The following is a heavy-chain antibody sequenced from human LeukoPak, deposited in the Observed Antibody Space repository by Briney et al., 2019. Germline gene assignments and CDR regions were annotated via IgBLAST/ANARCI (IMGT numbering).Heavy chain of an antibody. V-gene: IGHV4-39*07. D-gene: IGHD3-22*01. CDR1: GGSISSGGYY. CDR2: IYYSGST. Sequence: SETLSLTCTVSGGSISSGGYYWSWIRQHPGKGLEWIGSIYYSGSTYYNPSLKSRVTISVDTSKTQFSLNLSSVTAADTAMYYCSSSDSSGYHYLTWGQGTLVTVSS. J-gene: IGHJ4*02. CDR3: SSSDSSGYHYLT.